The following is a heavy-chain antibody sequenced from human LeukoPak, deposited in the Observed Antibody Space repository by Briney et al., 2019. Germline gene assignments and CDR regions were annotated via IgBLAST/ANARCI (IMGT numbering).Heavy chain of an antibody. Sequence: ASVKVSCKASGYTFTSYDINWVRQATGQGLEWMGWMNPNSGNTGYAQKFQGRVTITRNTSISTAYMELSSLRSEDTAVYYCASGRAAGTYYFDYWGQGTLVTVSS. CDR2: MNPNSGNT. J-gene: IGHJ4*02. CDR3: ASGRAAGTYYFDY. CDR1: GYTFTSYD. D-gene: IGHD6-13*01. V-gene: IGHV1-8*03.